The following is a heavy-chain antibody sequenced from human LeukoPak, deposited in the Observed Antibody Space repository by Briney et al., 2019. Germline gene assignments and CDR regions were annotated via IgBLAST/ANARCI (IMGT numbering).Heavy chain of an antibody. CDR2: IYLSGST. D-gene: IGHD3-9*01. CDR3: GRVQYYDILTGTFFDY. J-gene: IGHJ4*02. V-gene: IGHV4-30-2*01. Sequence: WVRQMPGKGLEWIGYIYLSGSTYYNPSLKSRVTISVDRSKNQFSLKLSSVTAADTAVYYCGRVQYYDILTGTFFDYWGRGTRVTVSS.